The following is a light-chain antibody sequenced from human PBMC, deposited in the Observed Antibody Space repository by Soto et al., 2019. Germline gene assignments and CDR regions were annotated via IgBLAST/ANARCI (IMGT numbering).Light chain of an antibody. V-gene: IGKV3-20*01. J-gene: IGKJ2*01. CDR3: HPYGSSPYT. CDR1: QSVSSSY. CDR2: GAS. Sequence: EIVLTQSPGTLSLSPGERATLSCRASQSVSSSYLAWYHQKPGQAPRLLLYGASSRATGIPDRFSGSGSGTDFTLTISRLEHEDLEVYYSHPYGSSPYTFGQGTKLEIK.